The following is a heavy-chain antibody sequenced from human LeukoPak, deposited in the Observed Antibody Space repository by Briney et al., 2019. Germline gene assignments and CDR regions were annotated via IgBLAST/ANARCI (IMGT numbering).Heavy chain of an antibody. Sequence: PGGSLRLSCAASGFAFSSYAMSWVRQAPGKGLEWVSAISGSGGSTYYADSVKGRFTIPRDNSKNTLYLQMNSLRAEDTAVYYCAKQAGRGYDSLFDYWGQGTLVTVFS. CDR2: ISGSGGST. D-gene: IGHD5-12*01. V-gene: IGHV3-23*01. CDR3: AKQAGRGYDSLFDY. CDR1: GFAFSSYA. J-gene: IGHJ4*02.